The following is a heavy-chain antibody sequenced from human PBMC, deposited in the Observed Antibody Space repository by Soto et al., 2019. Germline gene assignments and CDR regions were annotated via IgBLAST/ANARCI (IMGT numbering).Heavy chain of an antibody. D-gene: IGHD2-2*01. CDR2: FDPEDGET. J-gene: IGHJ6*02. V-gene: IGHV1-24*01. CDR3: ATGGRVHYQLLTPYYYYYGMDV. Sequence: ASVKVSCKVSGYTLTELSMHWVRQAPGKGLEWMGGFDPEDGETIYAQKFQGRVTMTEDQSTDTAYMELSSLRSEDTAVYYCATGGRVHYQLLTPYYYYYGMDVWGQGTTVTVSS. CDR1: GYTLTELS.